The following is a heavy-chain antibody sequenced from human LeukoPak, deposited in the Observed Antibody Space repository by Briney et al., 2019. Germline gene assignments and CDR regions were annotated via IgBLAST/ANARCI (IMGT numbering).Heavy chain of an antibody. V-gene: IGHV3-48*03. Sequence: GSLRLSCAASGFTFSSYEMNWVRQAPGEGLEWVSYSSSGGTINYADSVKGRFTISRDNAKNSLYLQMNSLRAGDTAVYYCARGYYYYDSSGYYPDAFDIWGQGTMVTVSS. CDR3: ARGYYYYDSSGYYPDAFDI. CDR2: SSSGGTI. J-gene: IGHJ3*02. D-gene: IGHD3-22*01. CDR1: GFTFSSYE.